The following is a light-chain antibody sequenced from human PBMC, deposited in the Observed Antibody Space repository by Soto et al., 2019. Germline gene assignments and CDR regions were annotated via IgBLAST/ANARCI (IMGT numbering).Light chain of an antibody. V-gene: IGKV3-20*01. CDR1: QNIRNN. Sequence: EVVMTQSPASLSVSPGERATLSCRASQNIRNNLAWYQQKPGQSPRLLISGESTREAGIPDRFIGGGSGTDFTLTISRLEPEDFAVYYRQQYGSSGTFGQGTKVDIK. CDR3: QQYGSSGT. J-gene: IGKJ1*01. CDR2: GES.